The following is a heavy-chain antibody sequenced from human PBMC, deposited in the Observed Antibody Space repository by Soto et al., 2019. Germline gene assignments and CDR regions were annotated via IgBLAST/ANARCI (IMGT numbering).Heavy chain of an antibody. Sequence: GGSLRLSCAASGFTFSSYAMHWVRQAPGKGLEWVAVISYDGSSKYYADSVKGRFTISRDNSKNTLYLQMNSLRAEDTAVYYCARDRVSGWFYYFDYWGQGTLVTVSS. CDR1: GFTFSSYA. CDR2: ISYDGSSK. V-gene: IGHV3-30-3*01. J-gene: IGHJ4*02. CDR3: ARDRVSGWFYYFDY. D-gene: IGHD6-19*01.